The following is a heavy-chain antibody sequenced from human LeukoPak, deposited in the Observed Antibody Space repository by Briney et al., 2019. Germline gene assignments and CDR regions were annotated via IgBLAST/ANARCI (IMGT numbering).Heavy chain of an antibody. CDR1: GYTFTGYY. Sequence: ASVKVSCKASGYTFTGYYMHWVRQAPGQGLEWMGWINPNSGGTNYAQKFQGWVTMTRDTSISTAYMELSRLRSDDTAVYYCARDFRDYYGSGSYYVDAFDIWGQGTMVTVSS. J-gene: IGHJ3*02. CDR2: INPNSGGT. CDR3: ARDFRDYYGSGSYYVDAFDI. D-gene: IGHD3-10*01. V-gene: IGHV1-2*04.